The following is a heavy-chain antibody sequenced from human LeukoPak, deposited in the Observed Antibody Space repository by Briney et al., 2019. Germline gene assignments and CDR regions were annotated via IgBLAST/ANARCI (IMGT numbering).Heavy chain of an antibody. Sequence: SETLSLTCTVSGGSISSGDYYWSWIRQPPGKGLEWIGYTYYSGSTYYNPSLKSRVTISVDTSKNQFSLKLSSVTAADTAVYYCASSRRYYNDGSGYYAFDIWGQGTMVTVSS. CDR3: ASSRRYYNDGSGYYAFDI. CDR2: TYYSGST. D-gene: IGHD3-22*01. V-gene: IGHV4-30-4*08. J-gene: IGHJ3*02. CDR1: GGSISSGDYY.